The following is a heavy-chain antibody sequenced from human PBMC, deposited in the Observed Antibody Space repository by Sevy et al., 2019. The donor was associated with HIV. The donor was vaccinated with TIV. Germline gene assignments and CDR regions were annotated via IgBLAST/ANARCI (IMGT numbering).Heavy chain of an antibody. J-gene: IGHJ6*02. CDR3: ARGHFRNYFWSGSTSRLMDV. CDR1: GGSFSGYY. Sequence: SETLSLTCAVYGGSFSGYYWSWIRQPPGKGLEWIGEINHSGSTNYNPSLKSRVTISVDTSKNQFSLKLSSVTAADTAVYYCARGHFRNYFWSGSTSRLMDVWGQRTTVTVSS. D-gene: IGHD3-3*01. V-gene: IGHV4-34*01. CDR2: INHSGST.